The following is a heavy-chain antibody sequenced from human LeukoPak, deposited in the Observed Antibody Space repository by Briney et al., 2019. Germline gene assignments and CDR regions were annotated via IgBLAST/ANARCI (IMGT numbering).Heavy chain of an antibody. CDR1: GFTFSSSA. CDR3: AKPGYNRFDY. J-gene: IGHJ4*02. Sequence: GGSLRLSCAASGFTFSSSAMSWVRQAPGKGLEWVSSISGSGSGGSTYYADSVKGRFTISRDNSKNTLYLQMNSLRAEDTAVYYCAKPGYNRFDYWGQGTLVTVSS. D-gene: IGHD5-24*01. V-gene: IGHV3-23*01. CDR2: ISGSGSGGST.